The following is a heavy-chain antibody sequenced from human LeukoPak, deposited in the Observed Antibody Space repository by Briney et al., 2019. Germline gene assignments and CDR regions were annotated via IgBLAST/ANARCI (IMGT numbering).Heavy chain of an antibody. D-gene: IGHD6-19*01. V-gene: IGHV3-48*03. CDR1: GFTFSSYE. Sequence: GGSLRLSCAASGFTFSSYEMNWVRQAPGKGLEWVSYISSSGSTIYYADSVKGRFTISRDNAKNSLYPQMNSLRAEDTAVYYCARMGYSSGWRLGDAFDIWGQGTMVTVSS. CDR2: ISSSGSTI. J-gene: IGHJ3*02. CDR3: ARMGYSSGWRLGDAFDI.